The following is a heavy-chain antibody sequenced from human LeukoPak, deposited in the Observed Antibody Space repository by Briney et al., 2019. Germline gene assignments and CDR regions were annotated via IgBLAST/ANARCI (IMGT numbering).Heavy chain of an antibody. J-gene: IGHJ5*02. D-gene: IGHD3-10*01. Sequence: SETLSLTCTGSGGSISSYYWSWIRQPAGKGREGIGRIYTSGSTNYNPSLKSRVTMSVDTSKNQFSLKLSSVTAADTAVYYCARDRITMVRGVIVRSGWFDPWGQGTLVTVSS. V-gene: IGHV4-4*07. CDR3: ARDRITMVRGVIVRSGWFDP. CDR1: GGSISSYY. CDR2: IYTSGST.